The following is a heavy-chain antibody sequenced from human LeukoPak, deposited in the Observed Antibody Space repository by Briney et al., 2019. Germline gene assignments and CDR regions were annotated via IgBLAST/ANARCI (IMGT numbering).Heavy chain of an antibody. Sequence: GWSLRLACSASEFTFSSFAMHGVRQAPGKGLEYVAAISGNGRRTYYADSVKGRFTISRDNFKNTLYLQMSSLRAEDTAVYLCVKDLRSDFMGVLSRYLSYWGQGTLVTVSS. D-gene: IGHD2/OR15-2a*01. J-gene: IGHJ4*02. CDR3: VKDLRSDFMGVLSRYLSY. V-gene: IGHV3-64D*09. CDR1: EFTFSSFA. CDR2: ISGNGRRT.